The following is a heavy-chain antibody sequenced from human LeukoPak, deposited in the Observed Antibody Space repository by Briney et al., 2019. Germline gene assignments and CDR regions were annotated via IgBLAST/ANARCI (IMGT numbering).Heavy chain of an antibody. CDR2: INHSGST. D-gene: IGHD6-13*01. CDR3: ARGRVGGAAAYFDY. V-gene: IGHV4-34*01. CDR1: GGSFSGYY. J-gene: IGHJ4*02. Sequence: SETLSLTCAVYGGSFSGYYWSWIRQPPGKGLEWIGEINHSGSTNYNPSLKSRVTISVDTSKNQFSLKLSSVTAADTAVYYCARGRVGGAAAYFDYWGQGTLVTVSS.